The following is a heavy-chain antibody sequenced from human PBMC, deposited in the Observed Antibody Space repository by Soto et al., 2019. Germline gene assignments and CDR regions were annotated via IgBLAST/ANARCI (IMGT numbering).Heavy chain of an antibody. Sequence: EVQLVESGGGLVQPGGSLRLSCAASGFTVSSNYMSWVRQAPGKGLEWVSVIYSGGSTYYADSVKGRFTISRDNSKNTLYLQMSSLRAEDTAVYYCARESGDEDYYDYYMDVWGKGTTVTVSS. V-gene: IGHV3-66*01. J-gene: IGHJ6*03. CDR2: IYSGGST. CDR3: ARESGDEDYYDYYMDV. CDR1: GFTVSSNY. D-gene: IGHD2-21*02.